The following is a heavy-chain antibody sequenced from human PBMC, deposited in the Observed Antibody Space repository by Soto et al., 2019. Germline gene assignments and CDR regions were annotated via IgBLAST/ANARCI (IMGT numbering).Heavy chain of an antibody. CDR2: IYWDDDK. V-gene: IGHV2-5*02. D-gene: IGHD3-16*01. J-gene: IGHJ4*03. CDR3: AQLPANRGLGLGYQP. Sequence: SGPTLVNPTQTLTLTCNFSGFSLTNKGVGVGWIRQPPRKALEWLGIIYWDDDKRYRPSLNNRLTITKDTSKNQGVLTMTNVDPVDTANFFLAQLPANRGLGLGYQPWGPGTPVTVSS. CDR1: GFSLTNKGVG.